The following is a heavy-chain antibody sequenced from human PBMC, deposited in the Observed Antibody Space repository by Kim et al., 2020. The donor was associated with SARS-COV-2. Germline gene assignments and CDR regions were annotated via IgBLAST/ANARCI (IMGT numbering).Heavy chain of an antibody. CDR2: INTNTGEP. CDR1: GYTLTSYA. J-gene: IGHJ4*02. V-gene: IGHV7-4-1*02. Sequence: ASVKVSCKASGYTLTSYAMHWVRQAPGQGLEWMGWINTNTGEPTYAQNFPGRFVFTLDTSVSTAYLQISSLKAEDTAVYYCARDDYSGSSGVFDYWGQGTLVTVSS. CDR3: ARDDYSGSSGVFDY. D-gene: IGHD6-6*01.